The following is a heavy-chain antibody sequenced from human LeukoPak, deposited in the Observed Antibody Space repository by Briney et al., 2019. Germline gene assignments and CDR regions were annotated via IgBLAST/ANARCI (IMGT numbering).Heavy chain of an antibody. J-gene: IGHJ4*02. D-gene: IGHD3-10*01. CDR2: IYPGDSDT. CDR1: GYSFTSYW. Sequence: GESLKISCEGSGYSFTSYWIGWVRQMPGKGLEWMGIIYPGDSDTRYSPSFQGQVTISADKSISTAYLQWSSLKASDTAMYYCARDVGSGSYFGGFNSWGQGTLVTVSS. CDR3: ARDVGSGSYFGGFNS. V-gene: IGHV5-51*01.